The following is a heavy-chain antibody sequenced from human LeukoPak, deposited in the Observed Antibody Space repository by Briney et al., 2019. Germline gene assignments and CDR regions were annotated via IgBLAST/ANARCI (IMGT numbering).Heavy chain of an antibody. CDR3: ANDGSVGPIDY. D-gene: IGHD3-16*01. J-gene: IGHJ4*02. Sequence: GGSLRLSCAASGFTFSSYTMNWVRQAPGKGLEWISYISSSSSTIYYADSVRGRFTISRDNAKNSLYLQMNSLRAEDTAVYYCANDGSVGPIDYWGQGTLVTVSS. CDR1: GFTFSSYT. CDR2: ISSSSSTI. V-gene: IGHV3-48*04.